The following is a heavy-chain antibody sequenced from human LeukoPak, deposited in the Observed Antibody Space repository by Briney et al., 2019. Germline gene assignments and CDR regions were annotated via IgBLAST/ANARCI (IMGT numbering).Heavy chain of an antibody. CDR3: ARDGPEGYSYGNKPFDY. D-gene: IGHD5-18*01. J-gene: IGHJ4*02. CDR2: INPSGGST. CDR1: GYTFTSYN. Sequence: ASVKVSCKASGYTFTSYNMDWVRQAPGQGLEWMGIINPSGGSTSYAQKFQGRVTVTRDMSTSTVYMELSSLRSEDTAVYYCARDGPEGYSYGNKPFDYWGQGTLVTVSS. V-gene: IGHV1-46*01.